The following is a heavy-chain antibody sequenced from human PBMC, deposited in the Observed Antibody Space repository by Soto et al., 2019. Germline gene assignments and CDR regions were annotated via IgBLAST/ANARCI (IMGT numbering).Heavy chain of an antibody. D-gene: IGHD3-22*01. CDR1: RGSVSRGVYY. Sequence: SETLSLTCTVSRGSVSRGVYYWSWIRQHPGKGLECIGNIYYSGRPYYNPSLKSRVSISLDTSRNQFSLRLTSVTAADTAVYYCARVLRDYDSSGYFYVPNWFDPWGQGTLVTVSS. CDR3: ARVLRDYDSSGYFYVPNWFDP. CDR2: IYYSGRP. V-gene: IGHV4-31*03. J-gene: IGHJ5*02.